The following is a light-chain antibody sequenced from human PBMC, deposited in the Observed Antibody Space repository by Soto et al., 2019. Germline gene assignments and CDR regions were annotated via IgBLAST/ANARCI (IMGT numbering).Light chain of an antibody. CDR2: DAS. J-gene: IGKJ5*01. CDR1: QSISSW. V-gene: IGKV1-5*01. Sequence: DIQMTQSPSTLSASVGDRVTITCRASQSISSWLAWYQQKPGKAPKVLIFDASSLESGVPSRFSGSGSATEFTLTISSLQPDDFAVYYCQQYDNWPITFGQGTRLEIK. CDR3: QQYDNWPIT.